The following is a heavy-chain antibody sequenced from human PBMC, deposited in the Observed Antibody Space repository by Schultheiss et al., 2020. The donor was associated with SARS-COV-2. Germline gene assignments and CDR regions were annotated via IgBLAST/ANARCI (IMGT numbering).Heavy chain of an antibody. CDR1: GFSLSTSGVG. V-gene: IGHV2-5*01. D-gene: IGHD2-15*01. J-gene: IGHJ3*02. Sequence: SGPTLVKPTQTLTLTCTFSGFSLSTSGVGVGWIRQPPGKALEWLALIYWNDDKRYSPSLKSRLTITKDTSKNQVVLTMTNMDPVDTATYYCARGGLYCSGGSCYLDDAFDIWGQGTMVTVSS. CDR2: IYWNDDK. CDR3: ARGGLYCSGGSCYLDDAFDI.